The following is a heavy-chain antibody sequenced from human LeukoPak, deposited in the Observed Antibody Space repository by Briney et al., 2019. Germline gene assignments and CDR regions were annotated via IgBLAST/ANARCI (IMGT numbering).Heavy chain of an antibody. J-gene: IGHJ4*02. D-gene: IGHD4-11*01. V-gene: IGHV1-69*05. CDR1: GGTFSSYA. Sequence: GASVKVSCKASGGTFSSYAISWVRQAPGQGLEWMGGIIPIFGTANYAQKFQGRVTITTDESTSTAYMELSSLRSEDTAVYYCARETRWVTTPGYFDYWGQGTLVTVSS. CDR3: ARETRWVTTPGYFDY. CDR2: IIPIFGTA.